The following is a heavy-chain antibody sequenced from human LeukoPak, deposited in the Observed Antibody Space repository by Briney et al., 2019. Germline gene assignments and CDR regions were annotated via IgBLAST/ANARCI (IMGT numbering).Heavy chain of an antibody. CDR2: IYSGGST. D-gene: IGHD6-19*01. J-gene: IGHJ4*02. CDR3: ARLSGWSFFLDH. CDR1: GFTVSSNY. V-gene: IGHV3-53*01. Sequence: GGSLRLSCAASGFTVSSNYMSWVRQAPGKGLEWVSVIYSGGSTYYADSVKGRFTISRDNSKNTLYLQMNSLRAEDTAVYYCARLSGWSFFLDHWGQGTLVTVSS.